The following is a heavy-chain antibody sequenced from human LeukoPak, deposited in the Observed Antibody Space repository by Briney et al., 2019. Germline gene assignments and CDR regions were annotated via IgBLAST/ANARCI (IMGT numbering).Heavy chain of an antibody. V-gene: IGHV3-30*02. CDR1: GFPFRAYG. CDR2: IRYDGTSK. CDR3: AKEDKGYNFGFDAFDT. D-gene: IGHD1-1*01. Sequence: PGGSLRLSCATSGFPFRAYGIHWVRQAAGKGLEWVAFIRYDGTSKYYIDSVKGRFSISRDTSMNTVSLQMNSLRDEDTAVYYCAKEDKGYNFGFDAFDTWGQGTMVTVSA. J-gene: IGHJ3*02.